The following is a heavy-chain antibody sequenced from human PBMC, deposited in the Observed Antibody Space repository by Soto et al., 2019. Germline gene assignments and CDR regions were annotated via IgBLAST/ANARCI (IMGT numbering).Heavy chain of an antibody. CDR1: GFTFTRFS. J-gene: IGHJ4*02. V-gene: IGHV3-21*06. CDR3: ARESEDLTSNFDY. Sequence: GGSLRLSCAASGFTFTRFSMNWVRQAPGKGLEWVSSISSTTNYIYYGDSMKGRFTISRDNAKNSLYLEMNSQRAEDTAVYYCARESEDLTSNFDYWGQGTLVTVSS. CDR2: ISSTTNYI.